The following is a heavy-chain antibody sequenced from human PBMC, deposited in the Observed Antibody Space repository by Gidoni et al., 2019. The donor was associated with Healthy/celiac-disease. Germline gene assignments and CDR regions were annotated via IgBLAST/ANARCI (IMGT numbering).Heavy chain of an antibody. D-gene: IGHD5-12*01. V-gene: IGHV4-39*07. J-gene: IGHJ3*02. Sequence: QLQLQESGPGLVKPSETLSLTCTVSGGSISSSSYYWGWIRPPPGKGLEWIGSIYYSGSTYYNPSLKSRVTISVDTSKNQFSLKLSSVTAADTAVYYCARDSTWWLRLGRVNAFDIWGQGTMVTVSS. CDR1: GGSISSSSYY. CDR2: IYYSGST. CDR3: ARDSTWWLRLGRVNAFDI.